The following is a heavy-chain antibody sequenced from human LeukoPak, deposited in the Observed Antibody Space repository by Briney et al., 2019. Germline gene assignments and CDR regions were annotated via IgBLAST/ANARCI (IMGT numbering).Heavy chain of an antibody. J-gene: IGHJ4*02. CDR2: IHSSGTT. Sequence: ASETLSLTCTVSGGSIISYYWSWIRQPAGEGLEWIGRIHSSGTTNYNPSLKSRVTMSVDTSKNQFSLKVSSVTAADTAVYYCARGGVFKAAATFDYWGQGILVTVSS. CDR1: GGSIISYY. D-gene: IGHD2-15*01. V-gene: IGHV4-4*07. CDR3: ARGGVFKAAATFDY.